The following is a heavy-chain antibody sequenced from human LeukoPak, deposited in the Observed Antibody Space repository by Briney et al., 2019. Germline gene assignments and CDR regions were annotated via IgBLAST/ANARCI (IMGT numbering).Heavy chain of an antibody. CDR1: GYSFTSYW. CDR3: ARQDGDGYWTKD. Sequence: GGSLKIFCKGSGYSFTSYWFVWVRQMPGKGLEGRGIIYPGDSDTRYSPSFQGQVTISADKSISTAHLQWSSLKPSDTAMYYCARQDGDGYWTKDWGQGTQVTVSS. V-gene: IGHV5-51*01. J-gene: IGHJ4*02. D-gene: IGHD5-24*01. CDR2: IYPGDSDT.